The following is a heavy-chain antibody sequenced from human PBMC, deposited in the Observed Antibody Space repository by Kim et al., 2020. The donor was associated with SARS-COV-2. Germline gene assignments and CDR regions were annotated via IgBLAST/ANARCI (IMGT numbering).Heavy chain of an antibody. Sequence: SETLSLTCAVYGGSFSGYYWSWIRQPPGKGLEWIGEINHSGSTNYNPSLKSRVTISVDTSKNQFSLKLSSVTAADTAVYYCASERESYYDFWSGYSNYYYGMDVWGQGTTVTVSS. V-gene: IGHV4-34*01. J-gene: IGHJ6*02. D-gene: IGHD3-3*01. CDR1: GGSFSGYY. CDR3: ASERESYYDFWSGYSNYYYGMDV. CDR2: INHSGST.